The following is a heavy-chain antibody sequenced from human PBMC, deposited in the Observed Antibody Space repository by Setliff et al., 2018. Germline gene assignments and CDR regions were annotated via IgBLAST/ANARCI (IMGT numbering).Heavy chain of an antibody. V-gene: IGHV3-21*01. CDR2: ISHSNTYI. J-gene: IGHJ4*02. D-gene: IGHD3-3*01. CDR1: GFVFSTYD. Sequence: GGSLRLSCAASGFVFSTYDMNWVRQAPGKGLEWVSSISHSNTYIYYADSVKGRFTISRDNATNSLYLQMNSLRAEDTAVYYCATDSGSSRLYNFWSGYSPNWGQGTLVTVSS. CDR3: ATDSGSSRLYNFWSGYSPN.